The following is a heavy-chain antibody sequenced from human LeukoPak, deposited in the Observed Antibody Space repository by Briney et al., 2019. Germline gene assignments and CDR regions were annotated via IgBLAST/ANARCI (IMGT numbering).Heavy chain of an antibody. CDR1: GFTFSSYS. CDR3: ARVGGGALRYFDWLWIDY. J-gene: IGHJ4*02. V-gene: IGHV3-21*01. Sequence: PGGSLRLSCAASGFTFSSYSMNWVRQAPGKGLEWVSSISSSSSYIYYADSVKGRFTISRDNAKNSLYLQMNSLRAEDTAVYYCARVGGGALRYFDWLWIDYWGQGTLVTVSS. CDR2: ISSSSSYI. D-gene: IGHD3-9*01.